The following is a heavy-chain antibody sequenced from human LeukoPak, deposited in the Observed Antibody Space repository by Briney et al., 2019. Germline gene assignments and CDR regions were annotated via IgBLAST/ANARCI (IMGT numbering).Heavy chain of an antibody. CDR1: GFTFSSYG. Sequence: GGSLRLSCAASGFTFSSYGMHWVRQAPGKGLEWVAFIRYDGSNKYYADSVKGRFTISRDNSKNTLYLQMNSLRAEDTAVYYCAKVPRGYYDSSGRTAHLDYWGQGTLVTVSS. CDR2: IRYDGSNK. CDR3: AKVPRGYYDSSGRTAHLDY. J-gene: IGHJ4*02. D-gene: IGHD3-22*01. V-gene: IGHV3-30*02.